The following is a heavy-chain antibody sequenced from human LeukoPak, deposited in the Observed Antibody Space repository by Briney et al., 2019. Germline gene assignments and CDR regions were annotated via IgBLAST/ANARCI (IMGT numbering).Heavy chain of an antibody. CDR1: GFTFGSCA. CDR3: VKGGKYTAGWFDP. V-gene: IGHV3-64D*06. CDR2: ISSNGGST. Sequence: GGSLRLFCSASGFTFGSCAMHWVRQAPGKGLEYVSAISSNGGSTYYADSVRGRFTISRDNSKSTLHLQMSSLTAEDTAVYYCVKGGKYTAGWFDPWGQGTLVTVSS. J-gene: IGHJ5*02. D-gene: IGHD3-3*01.